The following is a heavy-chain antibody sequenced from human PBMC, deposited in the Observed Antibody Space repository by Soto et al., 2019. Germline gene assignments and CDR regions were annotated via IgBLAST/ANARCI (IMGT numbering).Heavy chain of an antibody. Sequence: GGSLRLSCAASGFTFSTYWMRWLRQVPGKGPVWVSAISGSGGSTYYADSVKGRFTISRDNSKNTLYLQMNSLRAEDTAVYYCAKDERVGATHYYYYGMDVWGQGTTVTVSS. J-gene: IGHJ6*02. CDR1: GFTFSTYW. CDR3: AKDERVGATHYYYYGMDV. V-gene: IGHV3-23*01. D-gene: IGHD1-26*01. CDR2: ISGSGGST.